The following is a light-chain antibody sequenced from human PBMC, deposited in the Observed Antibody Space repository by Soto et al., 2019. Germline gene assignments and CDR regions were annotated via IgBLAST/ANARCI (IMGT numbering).Light chain of an antibody. V-gene: IGLV2-23*01. J-gene: IGLJ2*01. CDR1: SSDVGGYNL. Sequence: QSVLTQPASVSGSLGQSITISCTGTSSDVGGYNLVSWYQQHPGKAPKLMIYEGTKRPSGVSNRFSGSKSGNTASLTISGLQAEDEADYYCCSYAGSSTYVIFGGGTKVTVL. CDR3: CSYAGSSTYVI. CDR2: EGT.